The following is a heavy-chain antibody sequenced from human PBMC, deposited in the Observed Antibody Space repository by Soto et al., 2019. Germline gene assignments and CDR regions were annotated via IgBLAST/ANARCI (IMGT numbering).Heavy chain of an antibody. V-gene: IGHV3-49*05. J-gene: IGHJ4*02. CDR1: GFIFGDYA. CDR2: IRSKAYGGTT. CDR3: TREGQGIAPNYFDY. Sequence: EVQLVESGGGLVKPGRSLRLSCTASGFIFGDYAMSWFRQAPGKGLEWVGFIRSKAYGGTTEYAASVKGRFTISRDDSKSIAYLQMNSLKTEDTAVYYCTREGQGIAPNYFDYWGQGTLVTVSS. D-gene: IGHD6-13*01.